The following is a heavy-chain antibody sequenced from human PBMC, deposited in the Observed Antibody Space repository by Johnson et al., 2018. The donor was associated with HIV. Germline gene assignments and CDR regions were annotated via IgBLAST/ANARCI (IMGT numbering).Heavy chain of an antibody. D-gene: IGHD6-6*01. CDR2: IRSKSYGGTT. CDR1: GFTFGDYA. V-gene: IGHV3-49*04. CDR3: AFIEYSSLDAFDI. J-gene: IGHJ3*02. Sequence: VQLVESGGGLVQPGRSLRLSCTASGFTFGDYAMSWVRQAPGQGLEWVGFIRSKSYGGTTEYAASVKGRFTISRDDSKSIAYLQMNSLKTEDIAVYYCAFIEYSSLDAFDIWGQGTMVTVSS.